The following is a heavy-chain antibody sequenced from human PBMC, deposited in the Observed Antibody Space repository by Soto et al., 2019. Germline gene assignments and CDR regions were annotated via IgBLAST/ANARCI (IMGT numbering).Heavy chain of an antibody. CDR1: GYTFTSYY. CDR3: ARDWWFGELPIDYYGMDV. J-gene: IGHJ6*02. V-gene: IGHV1-46*03. D-gene: IGHD3-10*01. CDR2: INPSGGST. Sequence: GASVKVSCKASGYTFTSYYMHWVRQAPGQGLEWMGIINPSGGSTSYAQKFQGRVTMTRDTSTSTVYMELSSLRSEDTAVYYCARDWWFGELPIDYYGMDVWGQGTTVTVSS.